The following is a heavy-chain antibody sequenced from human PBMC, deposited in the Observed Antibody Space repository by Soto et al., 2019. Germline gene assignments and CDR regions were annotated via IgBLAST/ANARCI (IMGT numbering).Heavy chain of an antibody. D-gene: IGHD2-15*01. V-gene: IGHV1-18*01. CDR3: ARWGIVVVVAATVSGMDV. Sequence: GASVKVSCKASGYTFTSYGISWVRQAPGQGLEWMGWISAYNGNTNYAQKLQGRVTMTTDTSTSTAYMELRSLRSDDTAVYYCARWGIVVVVAATVSGMDVWGQGTTVTVSS. CDR2: ISAYNGNT. J-gene: IGHJ6*02. CDR1: GYTFTSYG.